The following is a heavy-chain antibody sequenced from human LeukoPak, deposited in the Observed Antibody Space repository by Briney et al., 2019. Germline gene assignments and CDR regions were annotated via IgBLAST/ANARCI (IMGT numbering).Heavy chain of an antibody. CDR3: ARLDYYDSSGYYFDY. V-gene: IGHV4-59*08. CDR2: IYYSGST. CDR1: GGSISGYY. J-gene: IGHJ4*02. D-gene: IGHD3-22*01. Sequence: SETLSLTCTVSGGSISGYYWSWIRQPPGKGLEWIGYIYYSGSTKYNPSLKSRVTISVDTSKNQFSLKLSSVTAADTAVYYCARLDYYDSSGYYFDYWGQGTLVTVSS.